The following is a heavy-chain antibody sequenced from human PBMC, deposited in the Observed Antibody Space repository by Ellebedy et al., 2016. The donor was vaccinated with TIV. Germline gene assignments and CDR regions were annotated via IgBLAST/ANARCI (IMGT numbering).Heavy chain of an antibody. Sequence: MPSETLSLTCTVSGGSISDGNWWSWVRRPPGKGLEWIGEILDSGNTDYNPSLKSRVSVSLDKSKNQFSLNLKSVTAADTAVYFCARHTMEVGGTNHFDDWGQGTLVTVSS. J-gene: IGHJ4*02. CDR3: ARHTMEVGGTNHFDD. V-gene: IGHV4-4*02. CDR2: ILDSGNT. D-gene: IGHD6-19*01. CDR1: GGSISDGNW.